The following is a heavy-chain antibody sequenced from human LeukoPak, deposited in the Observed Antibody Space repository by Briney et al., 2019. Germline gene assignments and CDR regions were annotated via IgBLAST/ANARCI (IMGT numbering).Heavy chain of an antibody. CDR2: INHEGSEK. D-gene: IGHD5/OR15-5a*01. Sequence: PGGSLRLSCAASGFMFTSYWMSWVRQAPGQGLEWVASINHEGSEKYYVDSVKGRFTISRDNAKNSLYLQMNSLRAEDTAVYHCARVVVSTTNRFDPWGQGTLVTVSS. V-gene: IGHV3-7*05. CDR3: ARVVVSTTNRFDP. J-gene: IGHJ5*02. CDR1: GFMFTSYW.